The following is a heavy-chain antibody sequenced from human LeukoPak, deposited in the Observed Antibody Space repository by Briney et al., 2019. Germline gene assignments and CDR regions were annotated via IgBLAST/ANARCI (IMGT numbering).Heavy chain of an antibody. V-gene: IGHV1-2*02. CDR3: ATLGSGSSPFDY. CDR1: GYTFIGYY. D-gene: IGHD3-10*01. J-gene: IGHJ4*02. Sequence: ASVKVSCKASGYTFIGYYIHWVRQAPGQGLDWMGWTNPNSGDTNYTQKFQGRVTMTRDTSISTAYMEVNRLRSDDTAVYYCATLGSGSSPFDYWGQGTLVTVSS. CDR2: TNPNSGDT.